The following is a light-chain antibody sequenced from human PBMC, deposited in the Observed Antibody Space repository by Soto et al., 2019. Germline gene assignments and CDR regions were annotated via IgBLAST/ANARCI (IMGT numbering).Light chain of an antibody. CDR1: QSVKNY. CDR2: DAS. CDR3: QQRSNWPPVT. J-gene: IGKJ4*01. Sequence: EIVLTQSPATLSLSPGERATLSCRAGQSVKNYLAWYQQKPGQAPRLLIYDASNRATGIPARFSGSGSGTDFTLTISSLEPEDSAVYYCQQRSNWPPVTFGGGTKVEIK. V-gene: IGKV3-11*01.